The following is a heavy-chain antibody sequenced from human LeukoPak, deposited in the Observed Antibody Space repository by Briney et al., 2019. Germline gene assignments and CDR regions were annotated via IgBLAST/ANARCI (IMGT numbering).Heavy chain of an antibody. J-gene: IGHJ3*02. V-gene: IGHV3-21*01. CDR2: ISSSSSYI. Sequence: GGSLRLSCAASGFTFSSCSMNWVRQAPGKGLEWVSSISSSSSYIYYADSVKGRFTISRDNAKNSLYLQMNSLRAEDTAVYYCARDSTYDSSGYDAFDIWGQGTMVTVSS. CDR1: GFTFSSCS. D-gene: IGHD3-22*01. CDR3: ARDSTYDSSGYDAFDI.